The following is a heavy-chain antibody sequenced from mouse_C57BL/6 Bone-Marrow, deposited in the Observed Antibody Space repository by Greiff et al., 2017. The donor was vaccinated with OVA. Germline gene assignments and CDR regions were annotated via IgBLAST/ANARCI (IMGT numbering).Heavy chain of an antibody. V-gene: IGHV5-9*01. CDR1: GFTFSSYT. CDR3: ARHYSEDYYAMDY. CDR2: ISGGGGNT. D-gene: IGHD2-12*01. Sequence: EVKLMESGGGLVKPGGSLKLSCAASGFTFSSYTMSWVRQTPEKRLEWVATISGGGGNTYYPDSVKGRFTISRDNAKNTLYLQMSSLRSEDTALYYCARHYSEDYYAMDYWGQGTSVTVSS. J-gene: IGHJ4*01.